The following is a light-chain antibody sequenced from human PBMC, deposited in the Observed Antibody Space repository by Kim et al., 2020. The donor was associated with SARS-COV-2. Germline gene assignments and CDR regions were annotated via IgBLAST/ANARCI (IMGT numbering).Light chain of an antibody. CDR2: RNN. CDR3: SAWDDSLKAWV. V-gene: IGLV10-54*01. CDR1: SNNLGDQG. Sequence: QTATPPCTGNSNNLGDQGVAWLQQHQGHPPNLLSYRNNKRPSGISERLSASRSGNTASLTITGLQPEDEADYYCSAWDDSLKAWVFGGGTQLTVL. J-gene: IGLJ3*02.